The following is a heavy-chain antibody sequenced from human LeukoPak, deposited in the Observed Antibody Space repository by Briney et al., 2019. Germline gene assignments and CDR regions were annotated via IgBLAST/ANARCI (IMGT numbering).Heavy chain of an antibody. Sequence: PGKSLRLSCAASGFTFSTYTMHWVRQAPGKGLEGVALISYEGSKKDYADSVKGRFTISRDNSQNTLYLEMNSLRTEDTAVYYCARAPYTSGWYFAFDYWGQGTLVTVSS. CDR1: GFTFSTYT. CDR2: ISYEGSKK. CDR3: ARAPYTSGWYFAFDY. J-gene: IGHJ4*02. D-gene: IGHD6-19*01. V-gene: IGHV3-30-3*01.